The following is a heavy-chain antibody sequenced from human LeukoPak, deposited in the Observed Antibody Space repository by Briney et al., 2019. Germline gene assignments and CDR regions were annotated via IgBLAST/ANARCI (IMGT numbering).Heavy chain of an antibody. Sequence: PSETLSLTCIVSGGSISSGDYYWSWIRQPPGQGLEWIGYIYHSGSTYYNPSLKSRVTISVDRSKNQFSLNLSSVTAADTAVYYCARDEGAYYYGSESPYGLDVWGQGTTVTVSS. CDR2: IYHSGST. D-gene: IGHD3-10*01. J-gene: IGHJ6*02. V-gene: IGHV4-30-2*01. CDR1: GGSISSGDYY. CDR3: ARDEGAYYYGSESPYGLDV.